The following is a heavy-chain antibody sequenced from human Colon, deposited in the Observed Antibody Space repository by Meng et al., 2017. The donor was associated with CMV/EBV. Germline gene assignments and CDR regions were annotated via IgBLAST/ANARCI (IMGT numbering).Heavy chain of an antibody. CDR1: GYTFTGYL. CDR2: INPYSGDT. V-gene: IGHV1-2*02. D-gene: IGHD3-3*01. CDR3: GTFGGDFDY. J-gene: IGHJ4*02. Sequence: VQLMQSGAEMREPGASVKVSCKASGYTFTGYLIHWVRQAPGQGLEWMGWINPYSGDTIYAQKFEVGVTMTRDASITTAYLELSSLKSDDTAVYYCGTFGGDFDYWGQGTLVTVSS.